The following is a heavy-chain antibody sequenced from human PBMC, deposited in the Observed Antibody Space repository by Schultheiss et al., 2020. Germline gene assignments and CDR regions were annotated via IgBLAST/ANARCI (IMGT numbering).Heavy chain of an antibody. J-gene: IGHJ2*01. D-gene: IGHD6-19*01. V-gene: IGHV3-23*01. CDR3: AKETIAVAGTIYWYFDL. CDR1: GFTFSSYA. CDR2: ISGSGGST. Sequence: GESLKISCAASGFTFSSYAMSWVRQAPGKGLEWVSAISGSGGSTYYADSVKGRFTISRDNSKNTLYLQMNSLRAEDTAVYYCAKETIAVAGTIYWYFDLWGRGTLVTVSS.